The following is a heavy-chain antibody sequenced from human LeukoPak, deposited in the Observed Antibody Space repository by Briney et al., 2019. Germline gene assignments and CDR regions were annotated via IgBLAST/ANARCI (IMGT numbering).Heavy chain of an antibody. Sequence: GSLRLSCAASGFTFSSYGMHWVRQAPGKGLEWVAVIWYDGSNKYYADSVKGRFTISRDNSKNTLYLQMNSLRAEDTAVYYCAREGFYYYDSSGYKRDAFDIWGQGTMVTVSS. CDR1: GFTFSSYG. D-gene: IGHD3-22*01. J-gene: IGHJ3*02. V-gene: IGHV3-33*01. CDR2: IWYDGSNK. CDR3: AREGFYYYDSSGYKRDAFDI.